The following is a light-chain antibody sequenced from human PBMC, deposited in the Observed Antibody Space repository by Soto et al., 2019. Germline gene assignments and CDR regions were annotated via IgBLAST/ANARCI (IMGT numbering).Light chain of an antibody. CDR2: NNN. CDR3: AAWDDSLNGLV. Sequence: QSVLTQPPSASGTPGQRVTISCSGSSSNIGSNTVNWYQQLPGTAPKLLIYNNNQRPSGGPDRVSGSKSGTSASLAISGLQSEDEADYYCAAWDDSLNGLVFGTGTKLTVL. CDR1: SSNIGSNT. J-gene: IGLJ1*01. V-gene: IGLV1-44*01.